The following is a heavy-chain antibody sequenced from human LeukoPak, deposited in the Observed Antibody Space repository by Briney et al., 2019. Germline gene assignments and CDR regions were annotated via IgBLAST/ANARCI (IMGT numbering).Heavy chain of an antibody. CDR2: IVVGSGNT. CDR1: GFTFTSSA. J-gene: IGHJ3*02. CDR3: ARNDYGDRAVAFDI. V-gene: IGHV1-58*02. Sequence: GTSVKVSCKASGFTFTSSAMQWVRQARGQRLEWIGWIVVGSGNTNYAQKFQERVTITRDMSTSTAYMELSSLRSDDTAVYYCARNDYGDRAVAFDIWGQGTMVTVSS. D-gene: IGHD4-17*01.